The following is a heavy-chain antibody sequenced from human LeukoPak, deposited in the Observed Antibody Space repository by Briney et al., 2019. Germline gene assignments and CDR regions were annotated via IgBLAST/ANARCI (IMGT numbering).Heavy chain of an antibody. J-gene: IGHJ3*02. V-gene: IGHV3-23*01. CDR1: GFTFSIYA. CDR2: LSGNGVST. D-gene: IGHD1-20*01. CDR3: AKEDRRLTGTTRNAFDI. Sequence: GGSLRLSCAASGFTFSIYAMSWVRQAPGKGPEWISALSGNGVSTYYAESVKGRFTISRDNSKNTLYLQMNSLRAEDTAVYYCAKEDRRLTGTTRNAFDIWGQGTMVTVSS.